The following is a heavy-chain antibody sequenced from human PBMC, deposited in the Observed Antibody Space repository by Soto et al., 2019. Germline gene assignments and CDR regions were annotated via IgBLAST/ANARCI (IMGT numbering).Heavy chain of an antibody. V-gene: IGHV2-5*02. Sequence: QITLKESGPPLVKPTQTLTLTCTFSGFSLSTSGVGVGWIRQPPGKALEWLALIYWDDDKRYSPSLKSRLTITKDTSKNQVVLTMTNMDPVDTATYYCAHRRADPVVVAATEYFDYWGQGTLVTVSS. D-gene: IGHD2-15*01. CDR3: AHRRADPVVVAATEYFDY. J-gene: IGHJ4*02. CDR2: IYWDDDK. CDR1: GFSLSTSGVG.